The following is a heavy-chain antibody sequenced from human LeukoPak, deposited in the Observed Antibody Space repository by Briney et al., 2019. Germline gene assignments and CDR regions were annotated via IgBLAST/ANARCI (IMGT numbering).Heavy chain of an antibody. CDR2: IYTTGSA. CDR3: AKGGTWVDP. Sequence: SETLSLTCSVSGDPISGYFWTWIRQPAGKGLEWVGRIYTTGSADYSPSLANRISMSVDKTKNQSSLTMRSVAAADTAVYYCAKGGTWVDPWGQGTLVIVSS. J-gene: IGHJ5*02. CDR1: GDPISGYF. V-gene: IGHV4-4*07. D-gene: IGHD1-26*01.